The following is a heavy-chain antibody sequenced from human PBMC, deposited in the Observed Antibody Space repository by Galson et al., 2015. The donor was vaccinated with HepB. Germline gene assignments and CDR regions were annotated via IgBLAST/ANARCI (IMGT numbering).Heavy chain of an antibody. CDR1: GFTFSSYE. Sequence: SLRLSCAASGFTFSSYEMNWVRQAPGKGLEWVSYISSSGSAIYYADSVKGRFTISRDNAKKSLYLQMNSLRAEDTAVYYCAREPYDFWSGYSPSGSYYLDYWGQGTLVTVSS. D-gene: IGHD3-3*01. CDR3: AREPYDFWSGYSPSGSYYLDY. V-gene: IGHV3-48*03. CDR2: ISSSGSAI. J-gene: IGHJ4*02.